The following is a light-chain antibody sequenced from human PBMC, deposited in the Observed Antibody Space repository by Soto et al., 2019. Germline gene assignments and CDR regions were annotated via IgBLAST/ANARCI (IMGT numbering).Light chain of an antibody. J-gene: IGKJ5*01. Sequence: IVLPQSPVTLSLSPGDRATLSCRASETVSSYLLWYQQKPGQDPRLLIYDASERATGIPARFSGSGSETDFTLTISSLEPEDFGVYYCLHRMNWPLPFGQGTRLEIK. V-gene: IGKV3-11*01. CDR3: LHRMNWPLP. CDR1: ETVSSY. CDR2: DAS.